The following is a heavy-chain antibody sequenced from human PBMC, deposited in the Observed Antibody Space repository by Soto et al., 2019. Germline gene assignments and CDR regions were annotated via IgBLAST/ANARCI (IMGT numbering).Heavy chain of an antibody. CDR2: ISAYNGNT. D-gene: IGHD2-15*01. V-gene: IGHV1-18*01. J-gene: IGHJ6*02. CDR3: ASVLLGSVVVDATVTEHYGMDV. Sequence: QVQLVQSGAEVKKPGASVKVSCKASGYTFTSYGISWVRQAPGQGLEWMGWISAYNGNTNYAQKLQGRVTMTTDTSTSTAYMELRSLRSDDTAVYYCASVLLGSVVVDATVTEHYGMDVWGQGTTVTVSS. CDR1: GYTFTSYG.